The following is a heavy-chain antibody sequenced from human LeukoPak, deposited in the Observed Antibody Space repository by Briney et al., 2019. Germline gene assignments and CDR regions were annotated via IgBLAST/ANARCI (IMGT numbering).Heavy chain of an antibody. J-gene: IGHJ4*02. CDR2: ISSSGSTI. CDR1: GFTFSSYS. Sequence: PGGSLRLSCAASGFTFSSYSMNWVRQAPGKGLEWVSYISSSGSTIYYADSVKGRFTISRDNAKNSLYLQMNSLRAEDTAIYYCARANDYRGYGGTSDFDYWGQGTLVTVSS. CDR3: ARANDYRGYGGTSDFDY. D-gene: IGHD4-23*01. V-gene: IGHV3-48*04.